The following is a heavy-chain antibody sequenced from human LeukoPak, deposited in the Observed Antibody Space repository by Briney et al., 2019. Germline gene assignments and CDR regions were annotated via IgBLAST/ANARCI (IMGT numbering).Heavy chain of an antibody. Sequence: GGSLRLSCAASGFTFSSYSMNWVRQAPGKGLEWVSSISSSSSYIYYADSVKGRFTISRDNAKNSLYLQMNSLRAEDTAVYYCARGRDDYGNNNYFDYWGQGILVTVSS. CDR3: ARGRDDYGNNNYFDY. D-gene: IGHD4-17*01. CDR2: ISSSSSYI. V-gene: IGHV3-21*01. J-gene: IGHJ4*02. CDR1: GFTFSSYS.